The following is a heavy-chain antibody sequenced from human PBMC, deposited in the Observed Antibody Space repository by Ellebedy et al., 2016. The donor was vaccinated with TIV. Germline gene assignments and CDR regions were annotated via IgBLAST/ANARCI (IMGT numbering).Heavy chain of an antibody. V-gene: IGHV3-30*03. CDR3: ARDFREYSRGWPYYCDY. D-gene: IGHD6-19*01. CDR2: IAYDGNNK. Sequence: GESLKISCAASGFTFSRYWMSWVRQAPGKGLEWVALIAYDGNNKYYADSVKGRFTISRDNSKNTLYLQMNSLRTEDTAVYYCARDFREYSRGWPYYCDYWGQGTLVTVSS. J-gene: IGHJ4*02. CDR1: GFTFSRYW.